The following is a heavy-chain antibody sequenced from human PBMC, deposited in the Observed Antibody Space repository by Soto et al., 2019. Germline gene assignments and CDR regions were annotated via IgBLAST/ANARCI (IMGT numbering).Heavy chain of an antibody. V-gene: IGHV3-74*01. J-gene: IGHJ4*02. CDR2: INSDGSST. CDR1: GFTFSSYW. Sequence: GGSLRLSCAASGFTFSSYWMHWVRQAPGKGLVWVSRINSDGSSTSYADSVKGRFTISRDNAKNTLYLQMNGLRAEDTAVYYCAREMTTVTTGDYWGQGTLVTVSS. D-gene: IGHD4-17*01. CDR3: AREMTTVTTGDY.